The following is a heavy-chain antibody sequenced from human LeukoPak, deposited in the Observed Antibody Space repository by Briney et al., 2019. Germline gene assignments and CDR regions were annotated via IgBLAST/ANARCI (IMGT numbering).Heavy chain of an antibody. V-gene: IGHV1-3*01. CDR3: ARALGIVYSRPFDY. D-gene: IGHD3-22*01. CDR1: GYTFVSYA. CDR2: ILAGNGNT. Sequence: ASVEVSCKASGYTFVSYAMHWVRQAPGQGLEWMGWILAGNGNTKYSQRFQGRVTITRDTSARTAYMELSSLKSEDTAVYYCARALGIVYSRPFDYWGQGTLVTVSS. J-gene: IGHJ4*02.